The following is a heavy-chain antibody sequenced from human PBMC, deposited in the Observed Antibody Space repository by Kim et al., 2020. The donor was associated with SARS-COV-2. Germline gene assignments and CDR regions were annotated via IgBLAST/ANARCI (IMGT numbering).Heavy chain of an antibody. Sequence: GGSLRLSCAASGFTFSGSAMHWVRQASGKGLEWVGRIRSKANSYATAYAASVKGRFTISRDDSKNTAYLQMNSLKTEDTAVYYCTSRDYYDSSGYYSPYYGMDVWGQGTTVTVSS. V-gene: IGHV3-73*01. J-gene: IGHJ6*02. CDR2: IRSKANSYAT. CDR1: GFTFSGSA. D-gene: IGHD3-22*01. CDR3: TSRDYYDSSGYYSPYYGMDV.